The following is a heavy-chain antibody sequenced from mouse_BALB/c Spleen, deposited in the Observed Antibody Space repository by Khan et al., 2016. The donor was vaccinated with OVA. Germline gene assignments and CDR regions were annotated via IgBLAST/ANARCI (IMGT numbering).Heavy chain of an antibody. CDR1: GFTFSNYA. V-gene: IGHV5-6-5*01. Sequence: EVKLVESGGGLVKPGGSLKLSCAASGFTFSNYAMSWVRQSPEKRLEWVASISSGDSTYYPDSVKGGFTISRDNARNILYMQVSSLRSEDTAMYYCARDYWFAYWGQGTLVTVSA. CDR2: ISSGDST. CDR3: ARDYWFAY. J-gene: IGHJ3*01.